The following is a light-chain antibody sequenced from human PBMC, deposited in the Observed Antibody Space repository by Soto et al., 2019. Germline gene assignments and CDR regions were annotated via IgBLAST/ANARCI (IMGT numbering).Light chain of an antibody. CDR3: PKHNRAPWT. CDR1: QGIGNY. J-gene: IGKJ1*01. V-gene: IGKV1-27*01. Sequence: DIQMTQSPSSLSTYAGDRVTITCRASQGIGNYLAGYQQKPGQVPKLLISAASTLHSEVPSRFSASGSGTDFTLTISSLQPEDVATYYCPKHNRAPWTFGQGTRVDIK. CDR2: AAS.